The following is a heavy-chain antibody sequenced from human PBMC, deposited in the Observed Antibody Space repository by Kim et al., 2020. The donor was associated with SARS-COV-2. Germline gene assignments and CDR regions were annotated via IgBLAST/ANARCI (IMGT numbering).Heavy chain of an antibody. CDR1: GYSFTSYW. CDR3: ARLGYCGSTNCYGHY. J-gene: IGHJ4*02. Sequence: GESLKISCKGSGYSFTSYWIGWVRQMPGKGLEWMVIIYPGDSDTRYSPSFQGQVTISADKSTTPAYLQWSSLKASDTAVYYCARLGYCGSTNCYGHYWGQGTLVTVSS. V-gene: IGHV5-51*01. D-gene: IGHD2-2*01. CDR2: IYPGDSDT.